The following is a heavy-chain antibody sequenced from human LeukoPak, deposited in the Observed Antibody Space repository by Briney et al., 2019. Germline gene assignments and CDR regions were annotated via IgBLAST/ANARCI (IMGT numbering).Heavy chain of an antibody. D-gene: IGHD6-6*01. J-gene: IGHJ4*02. CDR1: GFTFSTYR. Sequence: GGSLRLSCAASGFTFSTYRMNWVRQAPGKGLEWVSYISSSTTNMYYADSVKGRFTISRDNAKNSLYLQMNSLRAEDTAVYYCAREYSSSSGRSFDYWGQGTLVTVSS. CDR2: ISSSTTNM. CDR3: AREYSSSSGRSFDY. V-gene: IGHV3-48*01.